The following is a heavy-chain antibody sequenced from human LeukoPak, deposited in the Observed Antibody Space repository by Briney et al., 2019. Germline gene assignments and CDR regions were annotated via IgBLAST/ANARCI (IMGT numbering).Heavy chain of an antibody. J-gene: IGHJ4*02. CDR3: ARGPRAVAGTYTFDY. D-gene: IGHD6-19*01. CDR1: GGSISSYY. V-gene: IGHV4-59*01. Sequence: PSETLSLTCTVSGGSISSYYWSWIRQPPGKGLEWIGYIYYSGSTNYNPSLKSRVTISVDTSKNQFSLKLSSVTAADTAVYYCARGPRAVAGTYTFDYWGQGTLVTVSS. CDR2: IYYSGST.